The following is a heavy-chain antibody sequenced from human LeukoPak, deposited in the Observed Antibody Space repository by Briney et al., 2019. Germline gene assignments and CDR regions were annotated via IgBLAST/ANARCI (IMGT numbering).Heavy chain of an antibody. CDR3: AREERDTVSGRWDYYYYMDV. CDR1: GFTFSSYS. V-gene: IGHV3-48*04. D-gene: IGHD3-10*01. CDR2: ISSSSSTI. Sequence: GGSLRLSCAASGFTFSSYSMNWVRQAPGKGLEWVSYISSSSSTIYYADSVKGRFTISRDNAKNSLYLQMNSLRAEDTAVYYCAREERDTVSGRWDYYYYMDVWGKGTTVTVSS. J-gene: IGHJ6*03.